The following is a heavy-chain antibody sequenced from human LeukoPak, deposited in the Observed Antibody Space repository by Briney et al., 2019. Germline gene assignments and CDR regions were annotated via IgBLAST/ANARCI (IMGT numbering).Heavy chain of an antibody. CDR3: AKDHVTIFGVVIKIDY. V-gene: IGHV3-23*01. CDR1: GFTFSSYA. CDR2: ISGSGGST. J-gene: IGHJ4*02. D-gene: IGHD3-3*01. Sequence: GGSLRLSCAASGFTFSSYAMSWVRQAPGKGLEWVSAISGSGGSTYYADSVKGRFTISRDNSKNTLYLQMNSLRAEDTAVYYCAKDHVTIFGVVIKIDYWGQGTLVTVSS.